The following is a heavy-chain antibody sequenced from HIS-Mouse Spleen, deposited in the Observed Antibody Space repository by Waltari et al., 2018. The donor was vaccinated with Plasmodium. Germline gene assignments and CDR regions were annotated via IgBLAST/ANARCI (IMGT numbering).Heavy chain of an antibody. CDR2: IDPNSGGT. CDR1: GYTFTGYY. CDR3: ARVLGYKAAAGTFVEYFQH. Sequence: QVQLVQSGAEVKKPGASVKVSCKASGYTFTGYYMHWVRQAPGQGLEWIGWIDPNSGGTNYAQKFQGRGTRTRDTSISTAYMELSRLRSDDTAVYYCARVLGYKAAAGTFVEYFQHWGQGTLVTVSS. V-gene: IGHV1-2*02. J-gene: IGHJ1*01. D-gene: IGHD6-13*01.